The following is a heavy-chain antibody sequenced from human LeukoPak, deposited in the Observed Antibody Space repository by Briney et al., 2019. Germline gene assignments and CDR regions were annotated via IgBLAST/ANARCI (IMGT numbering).Heavy chain of an antibody. J-gene: IGHJ4*01. CDR1: GDSITSLSY. CDR3: ARESSTTLTNLIDY. Sequence: PSETLSLTCTVSGDSITSLSYWGWIRPPPGKGLAWIGYLRHSGNTNHNSSFRGRVTFSLDTSKNQFSLILRSVTAADTGIYFCARESSTTLTNLIDYWRQGTLV. V-gene: IGHV4-59*11. D-gene: IGHD1-14*01. CDR2: LRHSGNT.